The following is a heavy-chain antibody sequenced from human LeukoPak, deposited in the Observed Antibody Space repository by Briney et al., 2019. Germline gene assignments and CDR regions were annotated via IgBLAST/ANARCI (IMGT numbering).Heavy chain of an antibody. D-gene: IGHD6-19*01. CDR2: ISSSSSYI. J-gene: IGHJ4*02. CDR1: GFTLSSYS. Sequence: GGSLRLSCAASGFTLSSYSMNWVRQAPGKGLEWVSAISSSSSYIYYADSVKGRFTISRDNAKNSLCLQMNSLRAEDTAVYYCAREQWLAPDYWGQGTLVTVSS. V-gene: IGHV3-21*01. CDR3: AREQWLAPDY.